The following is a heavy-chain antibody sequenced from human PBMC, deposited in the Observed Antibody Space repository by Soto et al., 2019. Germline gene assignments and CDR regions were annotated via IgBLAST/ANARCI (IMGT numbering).Heavy chain of an antibody. CDR3: ARGLGSGDY. Sequence: QVQLVQSGAEVKKPGASVKVSCKASGYSLTNFYIHWVRQAPGQGLEWMGIINPNGGSTNYAHNFQGSVTITRDTSTSTVYMDLSSLRSEDTALYYCARGLGSGDYWGRGTLVTVSS. CDR1: GYSLTNFY. D-gene: IGHD6-25*01. CDR2: INPNGGST. J-gene: IGHJ4*02. V-gene: IGHV1-46*03.